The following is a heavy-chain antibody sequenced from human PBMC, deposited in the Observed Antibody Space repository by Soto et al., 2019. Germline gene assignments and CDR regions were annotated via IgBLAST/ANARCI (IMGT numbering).Heavy chain of an antibody. Sequence: ASVKVSCKASGGTFSSYAISWVRQAPGQGLEWMGGIIPIFGTANYAQKFQGRVTITADESTSTAYMELSSLRSEDTAVYYCARDYKGHSYGQEADAFDIWGQGTMVTVSS. V-gene: IGHV1-69*13. J-gene: IGHJ3*02. D-gene: IGHD5-18*01. CDR3: ARDYKGHSYGQEADAFDI. CDR1: GGTFSSYA. CDR2: IIPIFGTA.